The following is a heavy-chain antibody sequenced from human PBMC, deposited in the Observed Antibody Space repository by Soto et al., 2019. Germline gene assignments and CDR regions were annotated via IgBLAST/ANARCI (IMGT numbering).Heavy chain of an antibody. V-gene: IGHV3-53*04. D-gene: IGHD3-10*01. Sequence: PGGSLRLSCAASGFTVSSNYMSWARQAPGKGLEWVSVIYSGGSTYYADSVKGRFTISRHNSKNTLYLQMNSLRAEDTAVYYCARAVGVVRGEVESSDYYYGMDVWGQGTTVTVSS. CDR1: GFTVSSNY. J-gene: IGHJ6*02. CDR2: IYSGGST. CDR3: ARAVGVVRGEVESSDYYYGMDV.